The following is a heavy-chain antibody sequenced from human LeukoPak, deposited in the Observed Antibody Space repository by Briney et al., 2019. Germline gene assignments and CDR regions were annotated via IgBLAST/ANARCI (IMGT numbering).Heavy chain of an antibody. D-gene: IGHD2-15*01. V-gene: IGHV4-59*01. CDR3: ARHYCSGDNCYYFDY. J-gene: IGHJ4*02. CDR1: GGSISSYY. CDR2: IYYSGNT. Sequence: PSETLSLTXTVSGGSISSYYWSWIRQPPGEGLEWIGYIYYSGNTNYNPSLESRVTISVDTSKNQFSLKLSSVTAADTAVYYCARHYCSGDNCYYFDYWGQGALVTVSS.